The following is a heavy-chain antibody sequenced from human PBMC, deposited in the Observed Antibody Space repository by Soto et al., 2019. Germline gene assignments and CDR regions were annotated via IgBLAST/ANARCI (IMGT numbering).Heavy chain of an antibody. Sequence: GGSLRLSCSASGFTFNKYTMHWGRQAPGKGLEYVSALSNNGDRTYYIDSVEGRFTISRDNSKNTLFLQMNSLTSEDAAVYYCVKGPPGDATMWSLFDYWGQGTLVTVSS. D-gene: IGHD3-3*01. CDR3: VKGPPGDATMWSLFDY. J-gene: IGHJ4*02. CDR2: LSNNGDRT. V-gene: IGHV3-64D*06. CDR1: GFTFNKYT.